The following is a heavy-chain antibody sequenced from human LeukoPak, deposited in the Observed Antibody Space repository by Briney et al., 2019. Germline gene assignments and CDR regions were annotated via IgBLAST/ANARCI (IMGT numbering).Heavy chain of an antibody. J-gene: IGHJ5*02. D-gene: IGHD3-3*01. Sequence: GGSLRLSCAASGFSFSNYGMNWVRQAPGKGLEWVADIRYDSSKRHYVDSVKGRFTISRDNSKNTLYLQMGSLRAEDMAVYYCARDQYYDFWSGLNWFDPWGQGTLVTVSS. CDR2: IRYDSSKR. CDR3: ARDQYYDFWSGLNWFDP. CDR1: GFSFSNYG. V-gene: IGHV3-30*02.